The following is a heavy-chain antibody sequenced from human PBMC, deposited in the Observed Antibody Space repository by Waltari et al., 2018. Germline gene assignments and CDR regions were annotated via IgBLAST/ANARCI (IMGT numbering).Heavy chain of an antibody. CDR3: ARSVRSPVVSPFDY. D-gene: IGHD2-15*01. Sequence: QVQLVQSGAEVKKPGASVKVSCKASGYTFIGYYLHWVRQAPGQGLEWMGWINPNSGGTNYAQKFQGRVTMTRDTSINTAYMELSRLRSDDTAAYYCARSVRSPVVSPFDYWGQGTLVTVSS. CDR1: GYTFIGYY. V-gene: IGHV1-2*02. J-gene: IGHJ4*02. CDR2: INPNSGGT.